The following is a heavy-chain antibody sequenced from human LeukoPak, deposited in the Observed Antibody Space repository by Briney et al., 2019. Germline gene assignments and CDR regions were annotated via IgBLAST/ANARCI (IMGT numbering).Heavy chain of an antibody. D-gene: IGHD3-22*01. V-gene: IGHV1-24*01. CDR3: ATWRYDSSGYFPSFDY. Sequence: GASVKVSCKVSGYTLTELSMHWVRPAPGKGLEWMGGFDPEDGETIYAQKFQGRVTMTEDTSTDTAYMELSSLRSEDTAVYYCATWRYDSSGYFPSFDYWGQGTLVTVSS. J-gene: IGHJ4*02. CDR2: FDPEDGET. CDR1: GYTLTELS.